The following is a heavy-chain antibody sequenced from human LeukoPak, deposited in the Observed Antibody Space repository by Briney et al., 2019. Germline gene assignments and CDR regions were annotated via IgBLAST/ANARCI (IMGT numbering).Heavy chain of an antibody. CDR2: ISYDGSNK. J-gene: IGHJ4*02. Sequence: GGSLRLSCAASGFTFSNYGMHRVRQAPGKGLEWVAVISYDGSNKYYADSVKGRFTISRDNSKNTLYLQMNSLRAEDTAVYYCAKVTTEGYSDYWGQGTLVTVSS. CDR1: GFTFSNYG. D-gene: IGHD3-3*01. CDR3: AKVTTEGYSDY. V-gene: IGHV3-30*18.